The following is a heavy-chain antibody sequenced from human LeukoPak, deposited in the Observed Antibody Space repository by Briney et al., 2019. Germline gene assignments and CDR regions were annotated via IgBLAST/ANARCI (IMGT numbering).Heavy chain of an antibody. V-gene: IGHV3-23*01. CDR3: AKAEWLLYPYFDY. Sequence: VRXAPGKGLXXXSAISGSGGSTYYADSVKGRFTISRDNSKNTLYLQMNSLRAEDTAVYYCAKAEWLLYPYFDYWGQGTLVTVSS. CDR2: ISGSGGST. D-gene: IGHD3-3*01. J-gene: IGHJ4*02.